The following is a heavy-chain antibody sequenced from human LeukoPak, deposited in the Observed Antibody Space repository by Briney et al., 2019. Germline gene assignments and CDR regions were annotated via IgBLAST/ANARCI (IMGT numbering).Heavy chain of an antibody. D-gene: IGHD5-18*01. Sequence: SVKVSCKASRGTFSSYAISWVRQAPGQGLEWMGGIIPIFGTANYAQKFQGRVTITADKSTSTAYMELSSLRSEDTAVYYCARATVDTAAYYYMDVWGKGTTVTVSS. CDR3: ARATVDTAAYYYMDV. CDR2: IIPIFGTA. V-gene: IGHV1-69*06. CDR1: RGTFSSYA. J-gene: IGHJ6*03.